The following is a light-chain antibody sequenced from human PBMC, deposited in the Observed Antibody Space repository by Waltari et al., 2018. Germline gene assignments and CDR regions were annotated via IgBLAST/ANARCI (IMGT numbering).Light chain of an antibody. Sequence: QSALTQPPFASGSPGQSVTLSCTGTSSDVGGYNYVSWCQQHPGEAPKLIIYAVSKRPSGVPDRFSGSKSGSTASLTVSGLQAEDEADYYCSSYAGSNNLWVFGGGTKLTVL. CDR2: AVS. V-gene: IGLV2-8*01. CDR3: SSYAGSNNLWV. CDR1: SSDVGGYNY. J-gene: IGLJ3*02.